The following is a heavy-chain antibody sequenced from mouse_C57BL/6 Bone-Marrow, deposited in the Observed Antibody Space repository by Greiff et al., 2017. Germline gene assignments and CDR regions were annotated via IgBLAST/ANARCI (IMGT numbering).Heavy chain of an antibody. Sequence: QVQLQQPGAELVKPGASVKMSCKASGYTFTSYWITWVKQRPGQGLEWIGDIYPGSGSTNYNEKFKSKATLTVDTSSSTAYMQLSSLTSEDSAVYYWARGFFTTGYCFAYWGQGTLGTVSA. CDR3: ARGFFTTGYCFAY. V-gene: IGHV1-55*01. J-gene: IGHJ3*01. CDR2: IYPGSGST. D-gene: IGHD1-1*01. CDR1: GYTFTSYW.